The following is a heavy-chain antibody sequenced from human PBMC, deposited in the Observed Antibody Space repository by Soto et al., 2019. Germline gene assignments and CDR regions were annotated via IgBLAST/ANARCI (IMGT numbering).Heavy chain of an antibody. Sequence: SETLSLTCTVSGGSIRSYYWSWFRQPPGKGLEWIAYIYYDGSTNYNPSLKSRVTISVDTSKNRFSLTLRSVTAADTAMYYCARGSKRGYSYGLDVWCQGNTIT. CDR3: ARGSKRGYSYGLDV. CDR2: IYYDGST. CDR1: GGSIRSYY. D-gene: IGHD5-18*01. V-gene: IGHV4-59*01. J-gene: IGHJ6*02.